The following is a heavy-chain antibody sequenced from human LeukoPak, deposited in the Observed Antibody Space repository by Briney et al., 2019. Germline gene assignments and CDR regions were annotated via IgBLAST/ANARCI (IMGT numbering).Heavy chain of an antibody. V-gene: IGHV3-23*01. Sequence: PGGTLRLSRTASGFTFSNYGMNWVRQAPGKGLEWVSVISGGGGSTYYADSVMGRFTISRDNSKDTLYLQMNSLRAEDTAVYYCAKDGGSLGEVRDWGQGTLVTVSS. CDR1: GFTFSNYG. J-gene: IGHJ4*02. D-gene: IGHD3-16*01. CDR2: ISGGGGST. CDR3: AKDGGSLGEVRD.